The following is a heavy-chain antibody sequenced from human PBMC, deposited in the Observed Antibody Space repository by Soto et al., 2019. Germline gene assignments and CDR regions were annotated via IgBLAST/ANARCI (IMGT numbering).Heavy chain of an antibody. J-gene: IGHJ6*02. Sequence: QVQLQESGPGLVKPSQTLSLTCTVSGGSISSGGYYWSWIRQHPGKGLEWIGYIYYSGSTYYNPSLKGRVTRSVDTSKNQYARKLSSVTAADTGVYYCATGGVWYGELLDGMDVWGQGTTVTVSS. CDR2: IYYSGST. D-gene: IGHD3-10*01. V-gene: IGHV4-31*03. CDR3: ATGGVWYGELLDGMDV. CDR1: GGSISSGGYY.